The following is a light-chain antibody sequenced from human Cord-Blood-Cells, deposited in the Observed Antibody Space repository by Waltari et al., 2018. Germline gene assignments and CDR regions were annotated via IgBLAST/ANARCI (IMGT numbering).Light chain of an antibody. CDR3: SSYTSSSTLV. Sequence: QSALNQPASVSGSPGQSITISCTGTSSDVGGSNYVSWYQQHPGKAPNRMIYDVSNRPSGVSNRFSGSKSGNTASLPISGLQAEDEADYYCSSYTSSSTLVFGGGTKLTVL. V-gene: IGLV2-14*01. J-gene: IGLJ2*01. CDR1: SSDVGGSNY. CDR2: DVS.